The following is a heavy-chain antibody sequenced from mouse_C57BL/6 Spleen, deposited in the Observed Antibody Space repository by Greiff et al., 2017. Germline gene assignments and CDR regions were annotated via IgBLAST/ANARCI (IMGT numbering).Heavy chain of an antibody. J-gene: IGHJ4*01. CDR3: ARRDYGSSYRDYYAMDD. D-gene: IGHD1-1*01. Sequence: QVQLQQSGAELARPGASVKLSCKASGYTFTSYGISWVKQRTGQGLEWIGEIYPRSGNTYYNEKFKGKATLTADKSSSTAYMELRSLTSEDSAVYFCARRDYGSSYRDYYAMDDWGQGTSVTVSS. V-gene: IGHV1-81*01. CDR1: GYTFTSYG. CDR2: IYPRSGNT.